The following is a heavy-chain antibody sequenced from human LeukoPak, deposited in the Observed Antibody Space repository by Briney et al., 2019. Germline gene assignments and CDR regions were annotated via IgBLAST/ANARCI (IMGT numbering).Heavy chain of an antibody. CDR1: GDSVSSGSYY. Sequence: SETLPLTCTVSGDSVSSGSYYWGWIRQPPGKGLEWIGNMMYSGNTYHNPSLKSRVFMSVDRSKNQFSLELNSVTAADTAVYYCARLPLLDHSGYYSIWGQGTLVTVSS. CDR2: MMYSGNT. D-gene: IGHD3-22*01. J-gene: IGHJ4*02. V-gene: IGHV4-39*01. CDR3: ARLPLLDHSGYYSI.